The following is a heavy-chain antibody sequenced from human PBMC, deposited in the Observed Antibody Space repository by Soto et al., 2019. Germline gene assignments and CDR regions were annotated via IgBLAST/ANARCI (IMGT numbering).Heavy chain of an antibody. D-gene: IGHD7-27*01. CDR2: VNPDGTTT. V-gene: IGHV3-74*01. CDR3: ARDLAGVDDS. J-gene: IGHJ4*02. CDR1: GLTFSTYW. Sequence: EVQLVESGGGVVQPGGSLRLSCAASGLTFSTYWMHWVRQVPGKGLVWVSRVNPDGTTTNYAASVKGRFTISRDNAKNTLHLQMNSLRVDDTAVYFCARDLAGVDDSWGQGTLVTVSS.